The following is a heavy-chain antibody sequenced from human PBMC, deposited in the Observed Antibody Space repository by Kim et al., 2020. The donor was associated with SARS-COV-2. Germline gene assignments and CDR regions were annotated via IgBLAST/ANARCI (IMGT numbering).Heavy chain of an antibody. CDR3: AKDEFTIFWDHLYDMDV. CDR1: GFTFSSYA. Sequence: GGSLRLSCAASGFTFSSYAMHWVRQAPGKGLEWVSVISCNGSNKYYADSVKGRFTISRDNSKNTLYLQMNSLRAEDTAVYYCAKDEFTIFWDHLYDMDV. CDR2: ISCNGSNK. D-gene: IGHD3-3*01. J-gene: IGHJ6*03. V-gene: IGHV3-23*01.